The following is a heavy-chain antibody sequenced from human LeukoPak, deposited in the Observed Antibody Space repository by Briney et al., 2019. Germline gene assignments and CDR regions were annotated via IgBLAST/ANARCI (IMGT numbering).Heavy chain of an antibody. J-gene: IGHJ4*02. V-gene: IGHV3-11*04. Sequence: GGSLRLSWAASGFSVSDYYMSWIRQAPGKGLEWLSYIISSSGPIYYAHSVTGRFTISRDNAQNSQFLQMNSVRAEESAVYFCGSGSVWFSFDSWGQGTLVTVSS. CDR3: GSGSVWFSFDS. D-gene: IGHD6-19*01. CDR1: GFSVSDYY. CDR2: IISSSGPI.